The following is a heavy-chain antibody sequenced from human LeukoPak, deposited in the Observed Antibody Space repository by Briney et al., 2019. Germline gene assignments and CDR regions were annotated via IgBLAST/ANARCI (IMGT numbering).Heavy chain of an antibody. CDR1: GGSFSGYY. J-gene: IGHJ5*02. Sequence: SETLSLTCAVHGGSFSGYYWSWIRQPPGKGLEWIGEINHSGSTNYNPSLKSRVTISVDTSKNQFSLKLSSVTAADTAVYYCARGGTYSSGWYNWFDPWGQGTLGTVSS. V-gene: IGHV4-34*01. CDR2: INHSGST. CDR3: ARGGTYSSGWYNWFDP. D-gene: IGHD3-22*01.